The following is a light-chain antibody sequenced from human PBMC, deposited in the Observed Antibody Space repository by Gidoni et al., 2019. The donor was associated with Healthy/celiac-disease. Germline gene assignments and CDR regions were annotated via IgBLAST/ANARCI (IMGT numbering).Light chain of an antibody. CDR2: DVS. Sequence: QSALTQPASVSGSPGQSITISCTGTSSDVGGSNYVSWYQQHPGNAPTLMIYDVSNRPSVVSNRFSGSKSGNTASLTISGLQAEAEADYYCSSYTSSSIYVFGTGTKVTVL. J-gene: IGLJ1*01. CDR1: SSDVGGSNY. CDR3: SSYTSSSIYV. V-gene: IGLV2-14*01.